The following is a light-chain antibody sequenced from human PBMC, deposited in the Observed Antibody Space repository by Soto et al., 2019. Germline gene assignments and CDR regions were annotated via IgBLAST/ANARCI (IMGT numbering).Light chain of an antibody. V-gene: IGKV3-15*01. J-gene: IGKJ1*01. CDR1: QNVGND. CDR2: GAS. CDR3: HQYDYWPRT. Sequence: EIVMTHCPATLSVSPGERATLSCRASQNVGNDLAWYQQKPGQAPRLLIHGASTRATGIPTRFSGSGSGTEFTLTISSMQSEDFAVYYCHQYDYWPRTFGQGTKVDIK.